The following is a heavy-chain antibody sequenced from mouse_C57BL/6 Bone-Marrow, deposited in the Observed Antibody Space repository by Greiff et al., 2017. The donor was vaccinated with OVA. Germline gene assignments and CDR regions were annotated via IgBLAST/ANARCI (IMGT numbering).Heavy chain of an antibody. D-gene: IGHD1-1*01. CDR2: IYPGNSDT. V-gene: IGHV1-5*01. J-gene: IGHJ4*01. CDR3: TRRDYVSFYAMDY. CDR1: GYTFTSYW. Sequence: EVMLVESGTVLARPGASVKMSCKTSGYTFTSYWMHWVNQRPGQGLEWIGAIYPGNSDTSYNQKFKGKAKLTAVTSASTAYMELSSLTNEDSAVYYCTRRDYVSFYAMDYWGQGTSVTVSS.